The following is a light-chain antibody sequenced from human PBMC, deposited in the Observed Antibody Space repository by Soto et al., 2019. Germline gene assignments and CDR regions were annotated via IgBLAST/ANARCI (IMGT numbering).Light chain of an antibody. Sequence: QSVLTQSPSASGTPGQRVTISCSGSSSNIGSNTVNWSQQLPGTAPKLLMYSNSQRPSGVPDRFSGSKSGTSASLAISGLQSEDEADYYCAAWDDSLNGYVFGTGTKLTVL. CDR3: AAWDDSLNGYV. V-gene: IGLV1-44*01. CDR2: SNS. CDR1: SSNIGSNT. J-gene: IGLJ1*01.